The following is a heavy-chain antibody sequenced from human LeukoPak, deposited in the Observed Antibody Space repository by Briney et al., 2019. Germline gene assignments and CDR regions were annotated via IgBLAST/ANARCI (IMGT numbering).Heavy chain of an antibody. CDR2: IGTAGDT. V-gene: IGHV3-13*01. D-gene: IGHD3-10*01. J-gene: IGHJ1*01. CDR3: ARGSPPFQH. Sequence: GGSLRLSCAASGFTFSNYDMHWIRHATGQGLEWVSGIGTAGDTYYAGSVKGRFTIFRENAKNSLYLQMKSLRAGDTAVYYCARGSPPFQHWGQGTLVTVSS. CDR1: GFTFSNYD.